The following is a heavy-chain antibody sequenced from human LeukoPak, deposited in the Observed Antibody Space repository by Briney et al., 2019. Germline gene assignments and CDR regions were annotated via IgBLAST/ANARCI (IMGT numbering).Heavy chain of an antibody. CDR3: AKGKAKVAAAGPFDY. CDR1: GFSFTSYA. D-gene: IGHD6-13*01. CDR2: ISGSGRST. Sequence: GGSLRLSCAASGFSFTSYAMNWVRQAPGKGLEWVSAISGSGRSTYSADSVRGRFTTSRDNSKNTLYLQMNSLRAEDTAVYYCAKGKAKVAAAGPFDYWGQGTLVTVSS. V-gene: IGHV3-23*01. J-gene: IGHJ4*02.